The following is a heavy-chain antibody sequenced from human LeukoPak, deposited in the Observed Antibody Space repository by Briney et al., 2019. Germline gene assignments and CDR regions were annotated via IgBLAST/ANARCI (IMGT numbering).Heavy chain of an antibody. CDR3: AREGTMISSFDY. CDR1: RFTFSSYS. V-gene: IGHV3-21*06. CDR2: ISSRSSYK. J-gene: IGHJ4*02. Sequence: GGSLRLSCAASRFTFSSYSMNWIRQAPGKGLEWVSAISSRSSYKYYADSVKGRFTVSRDNAKNLLYLEMNSLRVDDTAVYYCAREGTMISSFDYWGQGTLVTVSS. D-gene: IGHD3-22*01.